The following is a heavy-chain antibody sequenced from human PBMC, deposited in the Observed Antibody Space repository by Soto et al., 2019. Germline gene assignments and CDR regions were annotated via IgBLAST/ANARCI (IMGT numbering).Heavy chain of an antibody. V-gene: IGHV3-21*01. CDR3: TRDRSPGTVFTDFDL. J-gene: IGHJ4*02. Sequence: EVQLVESGGGLAKPGGSLRLSCAASGFLFNSYGMNWVRLSPGRGLEWISSISSTSTYIEYEDSVKCRFIISRDNAENSLPLQMESLRADDTAVYYCTRDRSPGTVFTDFDLWGQGALVTVSS. CDR2: ISSTSTYI. CDR1: GFLFNSYG. D-gene: IGHD4-17*01.